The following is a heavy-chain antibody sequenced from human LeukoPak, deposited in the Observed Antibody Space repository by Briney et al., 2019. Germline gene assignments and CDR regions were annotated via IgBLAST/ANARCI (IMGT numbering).Heavy chain of an antibody. V-gene: IGHV4-61*08. J-gene: IGHJ4*02. CDR3: ARHKTAADGGGFDY. Sequence: PSETLSLTCTVSGGSISSGGYYWSWIRQHPGKGLEWIGYIYYSGSTNYNPSLKSRVTISVDTSKNQFSLKLSSVTAADTAVYYCARHKTAADGGGFDYWGQGTLVTVSS. D-gene: IGHD6-13*01. CDR2: IYYSGST. CDR1: GGSISSGGYY.